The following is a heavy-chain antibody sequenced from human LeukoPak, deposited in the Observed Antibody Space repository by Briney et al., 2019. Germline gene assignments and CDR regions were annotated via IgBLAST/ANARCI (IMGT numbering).Heavy chain of an antibody. Sequence: ASVKVSCKASGYTFTGYYMHWVRQAPGQVLEWMGWINPNSGGTNYAQKFQGRVTMTRDTSISTAYMELSRLRSDDTAVYYCARDREMATNRYYFDYWGQGTLVTVSS. CDR3: ARDREMATNRYYFDY. D-gene: IGHD5-24*01. V-gene: IGHV1-2*02. CDR2: INPNSGGT. J-gene: IGHJ4*02. CDR1: GYTFTGYY.